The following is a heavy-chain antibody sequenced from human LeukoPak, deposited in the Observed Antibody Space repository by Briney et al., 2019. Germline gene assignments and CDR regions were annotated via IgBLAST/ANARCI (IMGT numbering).Heavy chain of an antibody. CDR2: ISGSGGCT. CDR3: AKEYSSSWYGTFDY. V-gene: IGHV3-23*01. D-gene: IGHD6-13*01. J-gene: IGHJ4*02. Sequence: GGSLRLSCAASGFTFSSYAMSWVRQAPGKGLEWVSAISGSGGCTYYADSVKGRFTISRDNSKNTLYPQMNSLRAVDTAVYYCAKEYSSSWYGTFDYWGQGTLVTVSS. CDR1: GFTFSSYA.